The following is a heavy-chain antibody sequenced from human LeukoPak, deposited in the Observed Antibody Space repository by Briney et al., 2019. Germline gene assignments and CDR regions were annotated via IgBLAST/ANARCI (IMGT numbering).Heavy chain of an antibody. D-gene: IGHD6-19*01. J-gene: IGHJ4*02. V-gene: IGHV6-1*01. CDR2: TYHWSKWFN. CDR1: GDSVTSGI. Sequence: SQTLSLTCAISGDSVTSGIWNWIRQSPSRGLEWLGRTYHWSKWFNDYAVSVESRMTINADTSRNQFSLQLNSVTPEDTAVYYCARHYSSGWYVDHWGQGTLVTVSS. CDR3: ARHYSSGWYVDH.